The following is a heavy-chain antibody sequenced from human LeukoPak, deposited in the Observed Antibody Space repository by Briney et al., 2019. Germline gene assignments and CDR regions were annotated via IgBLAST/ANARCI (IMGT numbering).Heavy chain of an antibody. Sequence: GGSLRLSCAASGFTFTTYGMSWVRQAPGKGLEWVSAINGDGAKTYYADSVKGRFTISRDNSKNTLHLQMNSLRADDTAVYYCAKVPYDFWSGYHDYWGQGTLVTVSS. CDR2: INGDGAKT. V-gene: IGHV3-23*01. CDR1: GFTFTTYG. J-gene: IGHJ4*02. D-gene: IGHD3-3*01. CDR3: AKVPYDFWSGYHDY.